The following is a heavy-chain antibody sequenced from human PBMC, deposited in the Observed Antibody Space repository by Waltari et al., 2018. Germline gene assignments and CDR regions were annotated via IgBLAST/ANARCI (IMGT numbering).Heavy chain of an antibody. V-gene: IGHV1-2*02. J-gene: IGHJ3*02. D-gene: IGHD2-21*02. CDR2: INPNSGGT. CDR1: GYTFTGYY. Sequence: QVQLVQSGAEVKKPGASVKVSCKASGYTFTGYYMHWVRQAPGQGLEWMGWINPNSGGTNYAQKFQGRVTMTRDTSISTADMELSRLRSDDTAVYYCAREGGHPYCGSDCSVAFDIWGQGTMVTVSS. CDR3: AREGGHPYCGSDCSVAFDI.